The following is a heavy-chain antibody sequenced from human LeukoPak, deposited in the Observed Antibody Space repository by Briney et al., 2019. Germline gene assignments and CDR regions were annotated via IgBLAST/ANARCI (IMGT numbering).Heavy chain of an antibody. Sequence: SQTLSLTCAISGDSVSSNSATWNWIRQSPSRGLEWLGRTYYRSKWYYDYALSVKSRISINPDTSKNQFSPQLNSVTPEDTAVYYCAGTGSYFRYWDQGTLVTVSS. J-gene: IGHJ4*02. CDR2: TYYRSKWYY. CDR3: AGTGSYFRY. D-gene: IGHD1-26*01. CDR1: GDSVSSNSAT. V-gene: IGHV6-1*01.